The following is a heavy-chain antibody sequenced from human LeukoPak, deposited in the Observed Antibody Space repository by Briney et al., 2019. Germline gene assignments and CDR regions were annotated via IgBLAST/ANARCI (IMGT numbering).Heavy chain of an antibody. D-gene: IGHD5-24*01. CDR2: VKADGTFT. Sequence: GGSLRLSCAASGFTFSSHWRHWVRQAPGKGLVWVSRVKADGTFTNYADSVYGRFPISRDNAKNTLYLHMHSLRAEDTAVYYCVRDGDDFNFDYWGQGNLVTGSS. CDR3: VRDGDDFNFDY. J-gene: IGHJ4*02. CDR1: GFTFSSHW. V-gene: IGHV3-74*01.